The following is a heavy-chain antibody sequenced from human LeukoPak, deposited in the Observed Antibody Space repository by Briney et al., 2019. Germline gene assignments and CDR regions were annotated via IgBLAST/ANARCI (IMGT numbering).Heavy chain of an antibody. CDR3: ARVTIAVAGFGDDAFDI. D-gene: IGHD6-19*01. V-gene: IGHV3-20*04. CDR1: GFTFDDYG. CDR2: INWNGGST. Sequence: PGGSLRLSCAASGFTFDDYGMSWVRQAPGKGLEWVSGINWNGGSTGYADSVKGRFTISRDNAKNSLYLQMNSLRAEDTALYYCARVTIAVAGFGDDAFDIWGQGTMVTVSS. J-gene: IGHJ3*02.